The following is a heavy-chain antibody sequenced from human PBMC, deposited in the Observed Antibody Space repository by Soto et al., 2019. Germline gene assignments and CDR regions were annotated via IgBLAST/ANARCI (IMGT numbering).Heavy chain of an antibody. V-gene: IGHV4-59*08. CDR3: ARGPYYDLIWNYYYRDV. D-gene: IGHD3-16*01. J-gene: IGHJ6*03. CDR2: IYYSGST. Sequence: QVQLQESGPGLVKPSETLSLSCNVSGGSISGHYWSWVRQTPGKGLEWIGYIYYSGSTNYNPSLKSRVTISGDTSKNPFSLRLPSVTAADTAVYYCARGPYYDLIWNYYYRDVWGKETTVTVS. CDR1: GGSISGHY.